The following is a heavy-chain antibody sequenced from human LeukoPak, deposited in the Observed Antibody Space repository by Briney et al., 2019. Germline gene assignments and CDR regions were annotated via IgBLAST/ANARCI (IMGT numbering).Heavy chain of an antibody. CDR3: GRLGYSSSWYIGDFDS. V-gene: IGHV5-51*01. Sequence: GESLMISCKGSGYSFTSYWIGWVRQMPGKGLEWMGIIYPGDSDTRYSPSFQGQVTISADKSISTAYLQWSSLKASDTAMYYCGRLGYSSSWYIGDFDSWGQGTLVTVSS. CDR1: GYSFTSYW. CDR2: IYPGDSDT. D-gene: IGHD6-13*01. J-gene: IGHJ4*02.